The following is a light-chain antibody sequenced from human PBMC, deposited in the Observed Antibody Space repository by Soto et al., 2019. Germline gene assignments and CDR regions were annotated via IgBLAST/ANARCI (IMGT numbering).Light chain of an antibody. CDR2: DAS. J-gene: IGKJ1*01. Sequence: DIQMTQSPSTLSASVGDRVTITCRASQSISSWLAWYQQKPGKAPKLLIYDASSLESGVPSRLSGSGSGTEFTLTLSSLQTDDFATYYCQQYNSPCTFGQGTKVEIK. V-gene: IGKV1-5*01. CDR3: QQYNSPCT. CDR1: QSISSW.